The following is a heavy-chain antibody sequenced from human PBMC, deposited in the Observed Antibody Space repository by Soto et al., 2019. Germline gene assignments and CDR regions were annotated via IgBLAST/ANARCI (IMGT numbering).Heavy chain of an antibody. CDR1: GGSFSGYY. V-gene: IGHV4-34*01. Sequence: SETLSLTCAVYGGSFSGYYWSWIRQPPGKGLEWIGEINHSGSTNYNPSLKSRVTISVDTSKNQFSLKLSSVTAADTAVYYCARGLWLRYFDYWGQGTLVTVSS. CDR3: ARGLWLRYFDY. J-gene: IGHJ4*02. CDR2: INHSGST. D-gene: IGHD3-9*01.